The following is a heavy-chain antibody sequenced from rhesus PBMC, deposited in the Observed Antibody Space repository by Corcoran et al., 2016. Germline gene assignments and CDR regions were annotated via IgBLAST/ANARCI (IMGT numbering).Heavy chain of an antibody. CDR1: GGSISSGYYY. V-gene: IGHV4-122*02. CDR3: ARGYGSSPFDY. Sequence: QVQLQESGPGLVKPSETLSLTSAVSGGSISSGYYYWSWIRQPPGKGLEWIGYITYSGRTSYNPSLKSRVTISRDTSKNQFSLKLSSVTAADTAVYYCARGYGSSPFDYWGQGVLVTVSS. J-gene: IGHJ4*01. D-gene: IGHD4-29*01. CDR2: ITYSGRT.